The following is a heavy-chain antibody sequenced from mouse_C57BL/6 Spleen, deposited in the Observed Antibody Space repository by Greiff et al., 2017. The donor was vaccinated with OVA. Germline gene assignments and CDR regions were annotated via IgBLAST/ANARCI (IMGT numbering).Heavy chain of an antibody. CDR2: IDPENGDT. Sequence: VQLKESGAELVRPGASVKLSCTASGFNIKDDYMHWVKQRPEQGLEWIGWIDPENGDTEYASKFQGKATITADTSSNTAYLQLSSLTSEDTAVYYCTTGGNYWFAYWGQGTLVTVSA. CDR1: GFNIKDDY. V-gene: IGHV14-4*01. D-gene: IGHD2-1*01. J-gene: IGHJ3*01. CDR3: TTGGNYWFAY.